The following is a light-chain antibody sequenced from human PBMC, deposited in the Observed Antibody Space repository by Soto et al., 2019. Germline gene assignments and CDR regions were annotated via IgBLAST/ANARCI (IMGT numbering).Light chain of an antibody. CDR2: GAS. J-gene: IGKJ1*01. CDR3: QQYGTSSWT. CDR1: QSVSSSY. V-gene: IGKV3-20*01. Sequence: DIVVTQSPGTLSLSPGVSATLACRASQSVSSSYLAWYQQKPDQAPRLLIYGASSRATGIPDRFSGSGSGTDFTLTISRLEPEDFAVYHCQQYGTSSWTFGQGTKVEIK.